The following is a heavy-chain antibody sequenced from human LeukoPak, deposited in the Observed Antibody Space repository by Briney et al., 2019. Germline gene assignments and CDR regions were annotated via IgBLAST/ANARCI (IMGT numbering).Heavy chain of an antibody. CDR1: GFTFSSYS. Sequence: GGSLRLSCAASGFTFSSYSMNWVRQAPGKGLEWVSSISNNSSYKYYADSVKGRFTISRDNAKNSLYLQMNSLRAEDTAVYYCVRETLELDYWGQGTLVTVSS. CDR2: ISNNSSYK. CDR3: VRETLELDY. J-gene: IGHJ4*02. V-gene: IGHV3-21*01. D-gene: IGHD1-7*01.